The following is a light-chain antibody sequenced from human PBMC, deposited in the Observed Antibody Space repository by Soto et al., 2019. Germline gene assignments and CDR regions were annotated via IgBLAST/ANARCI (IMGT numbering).Light chain of an antibody. J-gene: IGKJ4*01. CDR3: QQYNHHPLT. V-gene: IGKV1-16*01. CDR2: AAS. CDR1: QGIVNY. Sequence: DVQMTQSPSSLSAFVGERVTITCRASQGIVNYLAWFQQKPGKAPKSLIYAASTLHSGVPSRFSGDGAGTYFTLTISSLQPEDFGVYYCQQYNHHPLTFGGGTRVEIK.